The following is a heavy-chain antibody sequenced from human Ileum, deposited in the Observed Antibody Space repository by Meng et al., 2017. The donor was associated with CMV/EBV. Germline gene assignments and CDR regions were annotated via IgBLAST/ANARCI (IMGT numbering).Heavy chain of an antibody. D-gene: IGHD5-12*01. J-gene: IGHJ4*02. Sequence: QVQRAQSGTEVKKPGASVKVSWKASGYTFTDYYMHWVRQAPGQGLEWMGWIKPHSGDTKYEKKFQGRVTMTSDTSISTVYMELTRLTPDDTAIYYCAREIIMAARAFGYWGQGTLVTVSS. V-gene: IGHV1-2*02. CDR3: AREIIMAARAFGY. CDR2: IKPHSGDT. CDR1: GYTFTDYY.